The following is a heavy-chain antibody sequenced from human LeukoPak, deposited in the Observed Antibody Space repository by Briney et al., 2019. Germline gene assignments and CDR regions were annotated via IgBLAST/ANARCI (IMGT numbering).Heavy chain of an antibody. CDR2: ISGSGGST. Sequence: GGSLRLSCAASGFTFSSYAMSWVRQAPGKGLEWVSAISGSGGSTYYADSVKGQFTISRDNSKNTLYLQMNSLRAEDTAVYYCAKVRGDPYGYFDYWGQGTLVTVSS. V-gene: IGHV3-23*01. J-gene: IGHJ4*02. CDR1: GFTFSSYA. D-gene: IGHD4-17*01. CDR3: AKVRGDPYGYFDY.